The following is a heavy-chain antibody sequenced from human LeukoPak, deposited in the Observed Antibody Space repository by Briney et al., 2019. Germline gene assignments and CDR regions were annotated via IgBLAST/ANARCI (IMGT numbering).Heavy chain of an antibody. D-gene: IGHD2-2*01. CDR1: GYTVTTYG. Sequence: ASVKVSCKASGYTVTTYGISWVRQAPGQGLEWMGWISAYNGNTNYAQHLQGRVTMTTDTSTTTAYMELRSLTSEDTAVYYCERADVIVPAASPPGQYYYYMDVWGQGTTVTVSS. V-gene: IGHV1-18*01. CDR3: ERADVIVPAASPPGQYYYYMDV. CDR2: ISAYNGNT. J-gene: IGHJ6*03.